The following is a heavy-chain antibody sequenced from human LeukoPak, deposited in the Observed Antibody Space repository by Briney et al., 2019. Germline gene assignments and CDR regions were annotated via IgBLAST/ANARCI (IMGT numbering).Heavy chain of an antibody. CDR2: MNPNSGNT. Sequence: ASVKVSCKASGYTFTSYDINWVRQAAGQGLEWMGWMNPNSGNTGYAQKFQGRVTMTRNTSISTAYMELSSLRSEDTAVYYCARGRYSSSTSCYMAYYYYMDVWGKGTTVTVSS. V-gene: IGHV1-8*01. CDR3: ARGRYSSSTSCYMAYYYYMDV. J-gene: IGHJ6*03. CDR1: GYTFTSYD. D-gene: IGHD2-2*02.